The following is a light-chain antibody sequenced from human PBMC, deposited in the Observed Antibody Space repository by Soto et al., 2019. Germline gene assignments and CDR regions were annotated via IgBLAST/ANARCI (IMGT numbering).Light chain of an antibody. CDR1: QGISSY. CDR2: LAS. CDR3: QQLNSYPLT. V-gene: IGKV1-9*01. J-gene: IGKJ4*01. Sequence: DTQLTQTPSFLSASVGDRVTITCRASQGISSYLAWYQQTPGKAPKLLIYLASTLQSGVPSMFSGSGSGTEFTLKISSLQPEDFATYSCQQLNSYPLTFGGGTKVEIK.